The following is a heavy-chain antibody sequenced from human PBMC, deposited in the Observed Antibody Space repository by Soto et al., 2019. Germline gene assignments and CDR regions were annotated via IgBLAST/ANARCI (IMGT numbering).Heavy chain of an antibody. V-gene: IGHV1-18*01. CDR2: ISLYSDGT. Sequence: QVQLVQSGGEVKRPGASVKVSCKTSGYTFSNYGITWVRQAPGQPLEWMGGISLYSDGTNYAQKFQGRVAMNTDTSTTAAYMELRSLRSDDTAVYYCARVVPGAEAWFGPWGQGTLVTVSS. J-gene: IGHJ5*02. CDR3: ARVVPGAEAWFGP. D-gene: IGHD2-2*01. CDR1: GYTFSNYG.